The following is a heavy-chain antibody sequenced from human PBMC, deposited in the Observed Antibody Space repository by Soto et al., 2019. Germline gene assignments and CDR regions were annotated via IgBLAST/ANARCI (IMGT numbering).Heavy chain of an antibody. CDR2: IYHSGST. D-gene: IGHD3-10*01. Sequence: PSETLSLTCAVSGGSISSGGYSWSWIRQPPGKGLEWIGYIYHSGSTYYNPSLKSRVTISVDTSKNQFSLKLSSVTAADTAVYYCARGRRFHPRPYYYGSGSYRWFDPWGQGTLVTVSS. CDR3: ARGRRFHPRPYYYGSGSYRWFDP. CDR1: GGSISSGGYS. J-gene: IGHJ5*02. V-gene: IGHV4-30-2*01.